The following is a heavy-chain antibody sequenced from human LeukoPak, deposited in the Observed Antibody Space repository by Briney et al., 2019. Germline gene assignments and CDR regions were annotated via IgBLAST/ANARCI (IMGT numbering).Heavy chain of an antibody. V-gene: IGHV4-59*08. CDR1: GVSISGYY. Sequence: SETLSLTCTVSGVSISGYYRIWIRQSPGRGLEYIGSIFYRESFSYGGTTFYNLSLQSRVTISVDTSKNAFSLRLTSVTAADTAVYFCARQISGNKDYWGQGTLVTVSS. J-gene: IGHJ4*02. CDR2: IFYRESFSYGGTT. CDR3: ARQISGNKDY. D-gene: IGHD1/OR15-1a*01.